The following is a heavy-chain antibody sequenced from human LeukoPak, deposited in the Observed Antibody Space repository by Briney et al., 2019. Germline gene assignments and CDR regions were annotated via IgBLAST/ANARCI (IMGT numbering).Heavy chain of an antibody. J-gene: IGHJ5*02. CDR3: ARGPRSSGWIEDP. CDR2: INPSGGST. V-gene: IGHV1-46*01. Sequence: RWASVKVSCKASGYTFATYYMHWVRQAPGQGPEWMGIINPSGGSTSNAQKFQGRVTMTRDTSTSTVYMELSSLRSEDTAVYYCARGPRSSGWIEDPWGQGTLVTVSS. D-gene: IGHD6-19*01. CDR1: GYTFATYY.